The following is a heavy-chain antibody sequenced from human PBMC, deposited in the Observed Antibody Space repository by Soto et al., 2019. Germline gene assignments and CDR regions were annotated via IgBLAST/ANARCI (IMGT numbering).Heavy chain of an antibody. CDR2: IYPGDSDT. CDR1: GYSFTSYW. J-gene: IGHJ3*02. V-gene: IGHV5-51*01. D-gene: IGHD3-22*01. Sequence: XESLKVSCQSSGYSFTSYWIGLVLQMPGKGLEWMGIIYPGDSDTRYSPSFQGQVTISADKSISTAYLQWSSLKASGTAMYYCASPAHYYDSSGYPTDDAFDIWGQGTMVTVSS. CDR3: ASPAHYYDSSGYPTDDAFDI.